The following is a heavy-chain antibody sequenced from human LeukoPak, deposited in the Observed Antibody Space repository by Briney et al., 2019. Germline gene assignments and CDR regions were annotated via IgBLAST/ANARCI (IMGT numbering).Heavy chain of an antibody. CDR3: ARSPYPPYSSSWRIDY. CDR2: IYYTGSA. J-gene: IGHJ4*02. V-gene: IGHV4-59*08. CDR1: GGSISSFY. Sequence: SETLSLTCTVSGGSISSFYWSWIRQPPGKGLEWIGYIYYTGSANYNPSLKSRVTISVDTSKNQFSLKLSSVTAADTAVYYCARSPYPPYSSSWRIDYWGQGTLVTVSS. D-gene: IGHD6-13*01.